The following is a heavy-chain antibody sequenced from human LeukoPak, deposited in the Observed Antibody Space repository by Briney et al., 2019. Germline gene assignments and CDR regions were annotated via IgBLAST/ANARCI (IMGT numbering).Heavy chain of an antibody. Sequence: GGSLRLSCAASGFTFSSYWMNWVRQAPGKGLEWVANIKQDGSAKYYVDSVKGRFTISRDNSKNTLYLQMNSLRAEDTAVYYCAKGMVGRENRITFGGVIVTYFDYWGQGTLVTVSS. CDR3: AKGMVGRENRITFGGVIVTYFDY. D-gene: IGHD3-16*02. CDR2: IKQDGSAK. CDR1: GFTFSSYW. V-gene: IGHV3-7*03. J-gene: IGHJ4*02.